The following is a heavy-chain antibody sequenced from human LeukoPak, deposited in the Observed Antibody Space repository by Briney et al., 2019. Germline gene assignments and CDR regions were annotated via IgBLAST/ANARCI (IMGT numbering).Heavy chain of an antibody. CDR2: ISSSGRTI. D-gene: IGHD1-7*01. CDR1: EFTFSRHS. Sequence: GGSLRLSCEASEFTFSRHSMNWVRQSPGKWLEWVSYISSSGRTISYADSVKGRFTISRDNVKNSVDLQMNSLRAEDTAMYYCASRTGTTGYHYYMDLWGNGTTVTVSS. V-gene: IGHV3-48*04. CDR3: ASRTGTTGYHYYMDL. J-gene: IGHJ6*03.